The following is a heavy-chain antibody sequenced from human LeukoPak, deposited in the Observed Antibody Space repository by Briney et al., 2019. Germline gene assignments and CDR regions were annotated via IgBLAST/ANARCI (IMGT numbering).Heavy chain of an antibody. CDR1: GYSISNSNW. V-gene: IGHV4-28*03. Sequence: SETLSLTCAVSGYSISNSNWWGWIRQPPGKGLEWIGYIHYSGSIYYNPSLKSRVTMSVDTSNNQFSLKLSSVTAADTAVYYCARDYYGSGSYYDGQNYYYYMDVWGKGTTVTVSS. J-gene: IGHJ6*03. CDR2: IHYSGSI. D-gene: IGHD3-10*01. CDR3: ARDYYGSGSYYDGQNYYYYMDV.